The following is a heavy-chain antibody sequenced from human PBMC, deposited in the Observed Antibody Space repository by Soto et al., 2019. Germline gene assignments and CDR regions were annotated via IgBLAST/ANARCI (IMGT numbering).Heavy chain of an antibody. J-gene: IGHJ4*02. CDR1: GFPFTTYG. D-gene: IGHD3-10*01. CDR2: ISYDGSNR. CDR3: VGGQYYFDY. V-gene: IGHV3-30*03. Sequence: QVQLVESGGGVVQPGRSLRLSCAASGFPFTTYGMHWVREGPGKGLEWVAVISYDGSNRYYADSVKGRFTISRDNSKNTLYLQRNDLRPEDPALYYCVGGQYYFDYRGQGTLVTVSS.